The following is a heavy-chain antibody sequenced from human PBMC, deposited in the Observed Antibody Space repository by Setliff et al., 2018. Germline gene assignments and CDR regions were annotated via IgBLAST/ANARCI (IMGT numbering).Heavy chain of an antibody. CDR1: GYTFTSYD. Sequence: AASVKVSCKASGYTFTSYDINWVRQATGQGLEWMGWMNPNSGNTGYAQKFQGRVTMTRNTSISTAYTELSSLRSEDTAVYYCARRVGSVGIQLPDYWGQGTLVTVSS. CDR2: MNPNSGNT. D-gene: IGHD5-18*01. J-gene: IGHJ4*02. CDR3: ARRVGSVGIQLPDY. V-gene: IGHV1-8*02.